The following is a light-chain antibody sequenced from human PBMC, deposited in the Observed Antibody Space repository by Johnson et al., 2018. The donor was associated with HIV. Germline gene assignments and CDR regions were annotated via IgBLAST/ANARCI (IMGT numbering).Light chain of an antibody. Sequence: QSVLTQPPSVSAAPGQKVTISCSGSSSNIGNNYVSWYQQVPGTAPELLIYENNKRPSGIPDRFSGSKSGPSATLGIAGLQTGDEADYYCGTWDNSLSTGGVFGTGTKVTVL. V-gene: IGLV1-51*02. CDR1: SSNIGNNY. CDR3: GTWDNSLSTGGV. CDR2: ENN. J-gene: IGLJ1*01.